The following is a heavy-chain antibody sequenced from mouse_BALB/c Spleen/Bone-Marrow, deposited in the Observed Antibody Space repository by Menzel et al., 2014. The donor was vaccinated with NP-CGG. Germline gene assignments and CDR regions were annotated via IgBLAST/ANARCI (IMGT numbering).Heavy chain of an antibody. V-gene: IGHV2-2*02. CDR1: GFSLTQYT. CDR2: VWTGGST. CDR3: ARNSDHYSLDY. J-gene: IGHJ4*01. Sequence: QVQLTESGPGLVQPSQSLSITCTVSGFSLTQYTIYWIRQSPGEGLEWLGVVWTGGSTDYNATFISRLTITKDNSKSQVFFKMTSLEPTDTAIYYCARNSDHYSLDYWGQGTSVTVSS. D-gene: IGHD2-12*01.